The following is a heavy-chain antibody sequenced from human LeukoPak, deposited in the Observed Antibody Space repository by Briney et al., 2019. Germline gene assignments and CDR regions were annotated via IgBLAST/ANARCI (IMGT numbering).Heavy chain of an antibody. Sequence: GASLRLSCVASGFTFSIYAMSWVRQAPGKGLEWVSAITGGGGNTYYADSVKGRFTISRDNSKNTVFLQMNSLRAEDTAVYYCAKWGDYDVLTGYYVSDYWGQGTLVTVPS. CDR1: GFTFSIYA. D-gene: IGHD3-9*01. CDR2: ITGGGGNT. V-gene: IGHV3-23*01. CDR3: AKWGDYDVLTGYYVSDY. J-gene: IGHJ4*02.